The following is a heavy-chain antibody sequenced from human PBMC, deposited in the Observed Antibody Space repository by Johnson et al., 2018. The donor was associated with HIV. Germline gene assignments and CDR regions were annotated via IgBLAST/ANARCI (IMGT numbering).Heavy chain of an antibody. Sequence: QVQLVESGGGVVQPGGSLRLSCAASGFTFSNYGMHWVRQAPGKGLEWVAFIRYDGSNKYYADSVKGRFTISRDNSKNTLYVQLNSLRAEDTAVYYCARADDVYSGGWKDAFDLWGQGTMVTVSS. J-gene: IGHJ3*01. V-gene: IGHV3-30*02. D-gene: IGHD2-15*01. CDR1: GFTFSNYG. CDR3: ARADDVYSGGWKDAFDL. CDR2: IRYDGSNK.